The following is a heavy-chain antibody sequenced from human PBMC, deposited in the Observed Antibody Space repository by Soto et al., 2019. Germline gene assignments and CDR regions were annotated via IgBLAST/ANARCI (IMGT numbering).Heavy chain of an antibody. CDR3: ASSIN. V-gene: IGHV3-64*04. CDR1: GFTFSSYA. CDR2: ISSNGGST. Sequence: VGSLRLSCSASGFTFSSYAMHWVRQAPGKVLDWVAAISSNGGSTYYADSVKGRFTISRDNSKNTLFLQMNNLRADDTAVYYCASSINWGQGTLVTVS. J-gene: IGHJ1*01.